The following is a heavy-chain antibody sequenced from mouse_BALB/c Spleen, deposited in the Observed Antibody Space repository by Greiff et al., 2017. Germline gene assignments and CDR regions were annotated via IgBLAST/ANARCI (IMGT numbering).Heavy chain of an antibody. CDR1: GFTFSSYY. CDR3: ARRGYDGGLDY. D-gene: IGHD2-14*01. CDR2: INSNGGST. V-gene: IGHV5-6-2*01. Sequence: EVKLMESGGGLVKLGGSLKLSCAASGFTFSSYYMSWVRQTPEKRLELVAAINSNGGSTYYPDTVKGRFTISRDNAKNTLYLQMSSLKSEDTALYYCARRGYDGGLDYWGQGTTLTVSS. J-gene: IGHJ2*01.